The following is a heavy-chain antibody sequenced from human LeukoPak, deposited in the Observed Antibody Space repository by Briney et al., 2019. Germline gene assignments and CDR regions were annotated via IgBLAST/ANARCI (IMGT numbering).Heavy chain of an antibody. J-gene: IGHJ4*02. D-gene: IGHD5-18*01. CDR1: GFTFDDYA. Sequence: GGSLRLSCAASGFTFDDYAMHWVRQAPGKGLEWVSGISWNSGSIGYADSVKGRFTISRDNAKNSLYLQMNSLRAEDTALYYCAKDSGYSYGLLWGQGTLVTVSS. CDR2: ISWNSGSI. CDR3: AKDSGYSYGLL. V-gene: IGHV3-9*01.